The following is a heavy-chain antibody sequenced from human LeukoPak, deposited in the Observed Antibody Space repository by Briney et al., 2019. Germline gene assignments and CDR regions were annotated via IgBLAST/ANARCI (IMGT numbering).Heavy chain of an antibody. J-gene: IGHJ6*03. CDR3: ARWSLSRLDV. CDR1: GDSISSSNCY. CDR2: IYFSGGT. Sequence: SETLSLTCTVSGDSISSSNCYWGWIRQPPGKGLEWIVSIYFSGGTYYNASLKSRVTISVDTSKNQFSLTLSSVTAADTAVYYCARWSLSRLDVWGKGTTVTVSS. D-gene: IGHD6-6*01. V-gene: IGHV4-39*01.